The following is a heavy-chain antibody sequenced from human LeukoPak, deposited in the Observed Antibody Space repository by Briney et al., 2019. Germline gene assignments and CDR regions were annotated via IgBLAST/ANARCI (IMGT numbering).Heavy chain of an antibody. Sequence: GASVKVSCKASGYTFTGYYMHWVRQAPGQGLEWMGWINPNSGGTNYAQKFQGRVTMTRDTSISTAYMELSRLRSDDTAVYYCARAINEGIVVPAAPIDYWGQGTLVTVSS. CDR1: GYTFTGYY. V-gene: IGHV1-2*02. J-gene: IGHJ4*02. CDR3: ARAINEGIVVPAAPIDY. CDR2: INPNSGGT. D-gene: IGHD2-2*01.